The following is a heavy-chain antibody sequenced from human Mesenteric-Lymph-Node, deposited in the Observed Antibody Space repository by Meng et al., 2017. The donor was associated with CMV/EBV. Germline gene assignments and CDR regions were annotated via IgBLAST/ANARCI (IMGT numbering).Heavy chain of an antibody. V-gene: IGHV3-49*04. CDR2: IRSKAYGGTT. J-gene: IGHJ3*01. D-gene: IGHD2-2*02. CDR1: GFTFGDYA. Sequence: GESLKISCTASGFTFGDYAMSWVRQAPGKGLEWVGFIRSKAYGGTTEYAASVKGRFTISRDDSKSIAYLQMNSLKTEDTAVYYCARAPLFCSSTRCFTNDAFDLWGQGTEVTVSS. CDR3: ARAPLFCSSTRCFTNDAFDL.